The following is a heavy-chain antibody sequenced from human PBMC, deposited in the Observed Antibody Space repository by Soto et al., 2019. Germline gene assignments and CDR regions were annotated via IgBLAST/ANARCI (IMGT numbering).Heavy chain of an antibody. V-gene: IGHV3-30*14. D-gene: IGHD3-22*01. Sequence: PGGSLRLSCATSGVSFSSFAMHWVRQAPGRGLEWLALTSYDGSDQYNAKSVKGRFTISRDNSKKTLYLHMNGLSAEDTAVYFCARDIYYDASGYFDYWGQGT. CDR1: GVSFSSFA. J-gene: IGHJ4*02. CDR2: TSYDGSDQ. CDR3: ARDIYYDASGYFDY.